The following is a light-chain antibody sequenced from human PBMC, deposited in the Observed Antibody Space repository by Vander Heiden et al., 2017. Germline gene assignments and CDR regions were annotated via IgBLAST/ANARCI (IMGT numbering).Light chain of an antibody. CDR2: GAS. J-gene: IGKJ1*01. Sequence: EIIMTQSLATLSVSPGDKVTLSCRSSQSIGASLAWYQQKFGQAPRLLLHGASSRATGVPARFSGSGSGTDFTLTISGLQSEDFAVYHCQQYFNWPWTFGQGTKVEIK. CDR1: QSIGAS. CDR3: QQYFNWPWT. V-gene: IGKV3-15*01.